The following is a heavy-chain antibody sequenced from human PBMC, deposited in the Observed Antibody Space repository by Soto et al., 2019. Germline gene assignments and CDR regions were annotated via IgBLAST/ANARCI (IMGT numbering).Heavy chain of an antibody. D-gene: IGHD3-22*01. Sequence: SGTLSLTCTVSGGSISSSSYYWGWIRQPPGKGLEGIGSIYDSGSTYDNPSLKSRVTISVDTSNNQFSLKLTSVTAAHTAVYYCARQWRHSYDSRTAYYYYSAMDVWGQGTPVTVSS. V-gene: IGHV4-39*01. CDR1: GGSISSSSYY. J-gene: IGHJ6*02. CDR2: IYDSGST. CDR3: ARQWRHSYDSRTAYYYYSAMDV.